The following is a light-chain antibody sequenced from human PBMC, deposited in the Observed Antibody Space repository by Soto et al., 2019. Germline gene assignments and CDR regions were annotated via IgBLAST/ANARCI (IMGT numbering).Light chain of an antibody. CDR1: SSDVGGYNY. CDR2: DVS. Sequence: QSALTQPASVSGSPGQSITISCTGTSSDVGGYNYVSWYQQHPGKAPKLMIYDVSNRPSGVSNRFAGSKSGNTASLTISGLQAEDDAYYYCNSYTSSSTHLFGGGTKLTVL. J-gene: IGLJ2*01. CDR3: NSYTSSSTHL. V-gene: IGLV2-14*01.